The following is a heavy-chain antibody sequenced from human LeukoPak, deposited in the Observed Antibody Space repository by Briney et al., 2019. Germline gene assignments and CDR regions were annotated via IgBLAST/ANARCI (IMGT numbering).Heavy chain of an antibody. J-gene: IGHJ4*02. Sequence: GGSLRLSCAASGFTFSSYWMSWVRQAPGKGLEWVANIKQDGSEKYYVDSVKGRFTISRDNAKNSLYLQMNSLRAEDTAVYYCASPKAYYYDSSGYYVYWGQGTLVTVSS. D-gene: IGHD3-22*01. CDR3: ASPKAYYYDSSGYYVY. CDR1: GFTFSSYW. CDR2: IKQDGSEK. V-gene: IGHV3-7*01.